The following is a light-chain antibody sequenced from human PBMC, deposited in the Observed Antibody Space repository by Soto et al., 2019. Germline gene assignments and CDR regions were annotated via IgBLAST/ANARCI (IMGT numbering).Light chain of an antibody. CDR3: CSCAGSYSYV. V-gene: IGLV2-11*01. CDR1: SSDVGRYDY. J-gene: IGLJ1*01. Sequence: QSVLTQPRSVSGSPGQSVTISCTGTSSDVGRYDYVSWYQQYPGEAPKLIIYDVTERPSGVPDRFSGSKSGNTASLTISGLRAEDEGAYSCCSCAGSYSYVFGSGTKVTVL. CDR2: DVT.